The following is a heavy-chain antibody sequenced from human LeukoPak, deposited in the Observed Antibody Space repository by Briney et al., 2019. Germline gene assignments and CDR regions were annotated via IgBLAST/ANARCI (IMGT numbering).Heavy chain of an antibody. CDR2: ISGGGRST. CDR3: ARELKNYYYGSGLMDV. V-gene: IGHV3-23*01. Sequence: PGGSLRLSCAASGFTFSTCAMSWVRQAPGKGLEWVSTISGGGRSTDYADSVKGRFTISRDNFKNTLYLQMNSLRAEDTAVYYCARELKNYYYGSGLMDVWGQGTTVTVSS. D-gene: IGHD3-10*01. J-gene: IGHJ6*02. CDR1: GFTFSTCA.